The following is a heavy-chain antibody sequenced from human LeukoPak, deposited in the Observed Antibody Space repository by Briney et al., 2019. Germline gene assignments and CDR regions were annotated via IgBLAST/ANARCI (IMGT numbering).Heavy chain of an antibody. V-gene: IGHV1-69*05. D-gene: IGHD2-21*02. CDR2: IIPIFGTA. CDR3: ARDPAYCGGDCYFGWFDP. CDR1: GGTFSSYA. J-gene: IGHJ5*02. Sequence: SVKVSCKASGGTFSSYAISWVRQAPGQGLEWMGGIIPIFGTANYAQKFQGRVTITTDESTSTAYMELSSLRSEDTAVYYCARDPAYCGGDCYFGWFDPWGQGTLVTVSS.